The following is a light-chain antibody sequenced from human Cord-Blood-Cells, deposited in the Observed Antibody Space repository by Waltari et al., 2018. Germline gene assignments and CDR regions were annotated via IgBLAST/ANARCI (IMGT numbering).Light chain of an antibody. CDR3: QQYNNWPPYT. CDR1: QSVSSN. J-gene: IGKJ2*01. Sequence: EIAMTQSPATLPVSPGERATLSGTASQSVSSNLAWYQQKPGQAPRLLIYGASTRATGIPARFSGSGSGTEFTLTISSLQSEDFAVYYCQQYNNWPPYTFGQGTKLEIK. V-gene: IGKV3-15*01. CDR2: GAS.